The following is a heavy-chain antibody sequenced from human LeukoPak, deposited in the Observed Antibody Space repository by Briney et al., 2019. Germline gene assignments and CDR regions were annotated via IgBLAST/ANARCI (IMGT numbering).Heavy chain of an antibody. CDR2: INHSGST. Sequence: SETLSLTCAVDGGSFSGYYWSWIRQPPGKGLEWIGEINHSGSTNYNPSLKSRVTISVDTSKNQFSLKLSSVTAADTAVYYCARWILTGYYRPSGFDYWGQGTLVTVSS. CDR1: GGSFSGYY. J-gene: IGHJ4*02. D-gene: IGHD3-9*01. V-gene: IGHV4-34*01. CDR3: ARWILTGYYRPSGFDY.